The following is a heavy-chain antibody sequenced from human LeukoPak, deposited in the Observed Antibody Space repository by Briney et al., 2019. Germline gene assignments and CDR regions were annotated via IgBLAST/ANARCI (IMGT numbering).Heavy chain of an antibody. CDR1: GGTFSGYA. D-gene: IGHD5-12*01. Sequence: SVKVSCKASGGTFSGYAISWVRQAPGQGLEWMGGIIPIFGTANYAQKFQGRVTITTDESTSTAYMELGSLRSEDTAVYYCARKGGYSGYDYFYFDYWGQGTLVTVSS. CDR3: ARKGGYSGYDYFYFDY. CDR2: IIPIFGTA. J-gene: IGHJ4*02. V-gene: IGHV1-69*05.